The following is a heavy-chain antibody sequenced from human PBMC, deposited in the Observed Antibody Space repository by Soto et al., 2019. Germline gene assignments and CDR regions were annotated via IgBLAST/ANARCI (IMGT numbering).Heavy chain of an antibody. J-gene: IGHJ6*02. V-gene: IGHV4-61*01. CDR1: GGSVSSDSHY. Sequence: SETLSLTCTVSGGSVSSDSHYWSGIRHPPGKRLEWIGFIYYSGITNYNPSLKSRVTMSVDTSKNQFSLKLRSVIVADTAVYHCARFVRSCSGTTCYTRADVWGQGTTVTVSS. CDR2: IYYSGIT. CDR3: ARFVRSCSGTTCYTRADV. D-gene: IGHD2-2*02.